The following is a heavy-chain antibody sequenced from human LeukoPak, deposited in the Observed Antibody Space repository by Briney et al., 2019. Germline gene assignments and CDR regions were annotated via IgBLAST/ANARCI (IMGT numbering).Heavy chain of an antibody. CDR3: ARSYYYDSSGQYNWFDP. V-gene: IGHV4-59*08. CDR2: IYYSGST. J-gene: IGHJ5*02. D-gene: IGHD3-22*01. CDR1: GGSISSYY. Sequence: SETLSLTCTVSGGSISSYYWSWIRQPPGKGLEWIGYIYYSGSTNYNPSLKSRVTISVGTSKNQFSLKLSSVTAADTAVYYCARSYYYDSSGQYNWFDPWGQGTLVTVSS.